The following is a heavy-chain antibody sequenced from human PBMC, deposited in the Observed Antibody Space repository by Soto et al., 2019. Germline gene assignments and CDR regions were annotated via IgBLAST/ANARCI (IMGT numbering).Heavy chain of an antibody. D-gene: IGHD3-22*01. CDR3: ARHIISPGSTMIVVAIVGWFYP. CDR1: GGSISSSSYY. Sequence: QLQLQESGPGLVKPSETLSLTCTVSGGSISSSSYYWGWIRQPPGKGLEWIGSIYYSGSTYYNPSIKSRVTISVDTAKNQFSLKLSSVPAADTAVYYCARHIISPGSTMIVVAIVGWFYPGGQGTLVTVSS. CDR2: IYYSGST. J-gene: IGHJ5*02. V-gene: IGHV4-39*01.